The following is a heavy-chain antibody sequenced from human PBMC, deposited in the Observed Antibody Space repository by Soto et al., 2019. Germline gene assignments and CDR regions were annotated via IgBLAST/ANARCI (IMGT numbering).Heavy chain of an antibody. J-gene: IGHJ4*02. D-gene: IGHD3-16*01. Sequence: GASVKVSCKASGYTFTSHDINWVRPATGQGPERMGWMNPNGGKPSYAEKFQGRVTMTRDTFIWTAYMELSSPRSEDTAVYYCASFGGGLATQTTVYLDYWGQGTLDTVSS. CDR1: GYTFTSHD. CDR3: ASFGGGLATQTTVYLDY. V-gene: IGHV1-8*01. CDR2: MNPNGGKP.